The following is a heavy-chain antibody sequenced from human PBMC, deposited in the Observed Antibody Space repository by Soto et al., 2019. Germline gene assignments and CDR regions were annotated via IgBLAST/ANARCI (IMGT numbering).Heavy chain of an antibody. Sequence: VSGGSISNYYWIWIRQPPGKGLDWIGYVHYSGRATYNPSLKSRVSISVDTSKNQFSLNMSSVTAADTAVYYCARISNDYGGNGAFDYWGQGTLVTVSS. CDR3: ARISNDYGGNGAFDY. CDR1: GGSISNYY. CDR2: VHYSGRA. D-gene: IGHD4-17*01. J-gene: IGHJ4*02. V-gene: IGHV4-59*01.